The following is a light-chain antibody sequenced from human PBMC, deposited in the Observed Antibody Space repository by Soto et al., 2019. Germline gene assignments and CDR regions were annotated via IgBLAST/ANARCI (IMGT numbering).Light chain of an antibody. CDR3: HQYNSYSRT. Sequence: DIQMTQSPSTLSASIGDRVTITCRASQSISSWLAWYQQKPGKAPKLLIYKATTLESGVPSRFSGSGYGTEFTLTISSLQPDDFATDYCHQYNSYSRTFGQGTKVEIK. J-gene: IGKJ1*01. CDR1: QSISSW. CDR2: KAT. V-gene: IGKV1-5*03.